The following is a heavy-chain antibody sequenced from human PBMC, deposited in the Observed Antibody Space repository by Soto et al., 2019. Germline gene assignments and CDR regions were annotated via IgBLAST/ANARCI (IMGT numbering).Heavy chain of an antibody. V-gene: IGHV1-18*04. Sequence: ASVKVSCKASGSTFTSYGISWVRQAPGQGLEWMGWISAYTGKTNYAQKLQGRVTMTTDTYTSTAYMEVRSLRSDDTAVYYCARDLDSGSYHFDYWGQGTLVTVSS. CDR2: ISAYTGKT. D-gene: IGHD1-26*01. CDR1: GSTFTSYG. CDR3: ARDLDSGSYHFDY. J-gene: IGHJ4*02.